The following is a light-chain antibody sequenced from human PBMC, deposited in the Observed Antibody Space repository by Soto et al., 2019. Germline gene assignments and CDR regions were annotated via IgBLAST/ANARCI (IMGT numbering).Light chain of an antibody. CDR2: GVS. J-gene: IGKJ1*01. CDR1: QRVSISS. CDR3: HQYGSSPRT. Sequence: EIVLTQSPGTLSLSPGERATLSCRASQRVSISSLAWYQQKPGQAPRLLIYGVSTRAPGIPDRFRGSGSGTDFTLTITRLEPEDFAVYYCHQYGSSPRTVGQGTKVEIK. V-gene: IGKV3-20*01.